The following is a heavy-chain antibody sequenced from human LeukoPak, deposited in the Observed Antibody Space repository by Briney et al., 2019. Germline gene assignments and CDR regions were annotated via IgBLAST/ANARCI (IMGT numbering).Heavy chain of an antibody. V-gene: IGHV1-18*01. CDR3: ARVSRGSGSYDPYYMDV. D-gene: IGHD3-10*01. Sequence: AYNGNTTYAQKLHGRVTMTTDTSTSTAYMELRSLRSDDTAVYYCARVSRGSGSYDPYYMDVWGKGTTVTVSS. J-gene: IGHJ6*03. CDR2: AYNGNT.